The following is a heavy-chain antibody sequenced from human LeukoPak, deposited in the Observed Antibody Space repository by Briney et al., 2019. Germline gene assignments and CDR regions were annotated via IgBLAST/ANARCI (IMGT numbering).Heavy chain of an antibody. D-gene: IGHD3-10*01. V-gene: IGHV4-34*01. J-gene: IGHJ4*02. CDR3: ARSYSRDY. Sequence: SETLSLTCAVYGGSFSGYYWSWIRQPPGKGLEWIGEINHSGSTNYNPSLKSRVTISVDTSKNQFSLKLSSVTAADTAVYYCARSYSRDYWGQGTLVTVSS. CDR1: GGSFSGYY. CDR2: INHSGST.